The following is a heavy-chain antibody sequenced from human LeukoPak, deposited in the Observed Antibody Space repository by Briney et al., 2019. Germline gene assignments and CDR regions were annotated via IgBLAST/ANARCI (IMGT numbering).Heavy chain of an antibody. J-gene: IGHJ3*02. CDR3: AKVQDNRCSNGFYI. CDR1: GGTFSSYA. Sequence: SVKVSCKASGGTFSSYAISWVRQAPGQGLEWMGGIIPIFGTANYAQKFQGRVTITTDESTSTAYMELSSLRSADTAVYYCAKVQDNRCSNGFYIWGQRAKGT. CDR2: IIPIFGTA. D-gene: IGHD2/OR15-2a*01. V-gene: IGHV1-69*05.